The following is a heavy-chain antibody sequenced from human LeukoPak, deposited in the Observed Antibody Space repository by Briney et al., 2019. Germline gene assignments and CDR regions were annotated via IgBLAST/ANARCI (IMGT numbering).Heavy chain of an antibody. J-gene: IGHJ4*02. CDR1: GFSFTTYS. D-gene: IGHD2-21*01. CDR2: ITVSGSRI. CDR3: ARADSYRFDS. Sequence: PGGSLRLSCAASGFSFTTYSMNWVRQAAGKGREWLSYITVSGSRIYYADSVKGRFTISRDNAENSLYLQMHSLRADDTAVYYCARADSYRFDSWGQGTLVTVSS. V-gene: IGHV3-48*01.